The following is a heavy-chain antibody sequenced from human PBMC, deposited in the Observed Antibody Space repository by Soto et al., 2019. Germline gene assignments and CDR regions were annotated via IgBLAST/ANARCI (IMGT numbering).Heavy chain of an antibody. CDR3: AKDRGGSYFY. Sequence: GGSLRLSCAASGFTFSSYAMSWVRQAPGKGLEWVSAISGSGGSTYYADSVKGRFTISRDNSKNTLYLQMNSLRAGETAVYYCAKDRGGSYFYWGQGTLVTVSS. V-gene: IGHV3-23*01. D-gene: IGHD1-26*01. CDR2: ISGSGGST. J-gene: IGHJ4*02. CDR1: GFTFSSYA.